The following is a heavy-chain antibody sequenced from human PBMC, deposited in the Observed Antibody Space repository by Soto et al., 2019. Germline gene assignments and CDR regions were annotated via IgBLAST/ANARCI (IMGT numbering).Heavy chain of an antibody. Sequence: GGSLRLSCAASGFTFSSYWMHWVRQAPGKGLVWVSRINSDGSSTSYADSVKGRFTISRDNAKNTLYLQMNSLRAEDTAVYYCARVEDGDIVLMVYADAFDIWGQGTMVTVSS. V-gene: IGHV3-74*01. CDR2: INSDGSST. D-gene: IGHD2-8*01. CDR3: ARVEDGDIVLMVYADAFDI. CDR1: GFTFSSYW. J-gene: IGHJ3*02.